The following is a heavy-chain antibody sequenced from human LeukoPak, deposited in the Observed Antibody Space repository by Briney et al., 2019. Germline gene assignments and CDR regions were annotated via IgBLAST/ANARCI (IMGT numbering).Heavy chain of an antibody. CDR3: AKEHYVFGGKSL. J-gene: IGHJ4*02. CDR2: IRYDGSNK. CDR1: GFTFSSYG. D-gene: IGHD3-10*02. V-gene: IGHV3-30*02. Sequence: PGWSLRLSCAASGFTFSSYGMHWVRQAPGKGLEWVAFIRYDGSNKYYADSVKGRFTISRDNSKNTLYLQMNSLRAEDTAVYYCAKEHYVFGGKSLWGQGTLVTVSS.